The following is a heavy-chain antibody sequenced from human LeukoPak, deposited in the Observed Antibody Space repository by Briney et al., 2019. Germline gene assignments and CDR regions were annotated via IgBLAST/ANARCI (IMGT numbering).Heavy chain of an antibody. CDR3: ARASPGGGSYQPKVQPYRNDY. J-gene: IGHJ4*02. V-gene: IGHV3-30*03. CDR2: ISYDGSNK. D-gene: IGHD1-26*01. CDR1: GFTFSSYG. Sequence: PGRSLRLSCAASGFTFSSYGMHWVRQAPGKGLEWVAVISYDGSNKYYADSVKGRFTISRDNSKNTLYLQMNSLRAEDTAVYYCARASPGGGSYQPKVQPYRNDYWGQGTLVTVSS.